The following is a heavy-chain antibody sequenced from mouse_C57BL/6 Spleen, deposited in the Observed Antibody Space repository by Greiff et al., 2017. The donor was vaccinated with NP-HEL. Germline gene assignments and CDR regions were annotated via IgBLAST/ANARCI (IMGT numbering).Heavy chain of an antibody. J-gene: IGHJ4*01. CDR1: GFNIKNTY. CDR3: ARADRDLPDYAMDY. V-gene: IGHV14-3*01. Sequence: VHVKQSVAELVRPGASVKLSCTASGFNIKNTYMHWVKQRPEQGLEWIGRIDPANGNTKYAPKFQGKATITADPSSNTAYLQLSSLTSEDTAIYYGARADRDLPDYAMDYWGQGTSVTVSS. CDR2: IDPANGNT. D-gene: IGHD3-1*01.